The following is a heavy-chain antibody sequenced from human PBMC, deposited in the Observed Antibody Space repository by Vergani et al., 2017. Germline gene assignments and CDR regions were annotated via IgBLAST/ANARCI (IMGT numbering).Heavy chain of an antibody. Sequence: QVQLQESGPGLVKPSETLSLTCTVSGGSISSYYWSWIRQPPGKGLEWIGYIYYSGSTNYNPSLKSRVTISVDTSKNQFSLKLSSVTAADTAVYYCARTGHTEYCGGDCYSFWYFDLWGRGTLVTVSS. CDR1: GGSISSYY. J-gene: IGHJ2*01. V-gene: IGHV4-59*12. D-gene: IGHD2-21*02. CDR3: ARTGHTEYCGGDCYSFWYFDL. CDR2: IYYSGST.